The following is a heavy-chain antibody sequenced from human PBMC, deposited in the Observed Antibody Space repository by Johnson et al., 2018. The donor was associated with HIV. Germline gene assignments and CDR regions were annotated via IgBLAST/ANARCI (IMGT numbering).Heavy chain of an antibody. V-gene: IGHV3-23*04. CDR2: ISGSGGST. J-gene: IGHJ3*02. D-gene: IGHD6-25*01. CDR3: ARCGYSSDCDAFDI. Sequence: VQLVESGGGLVKPGGSLRLSCAASGFTFSDYYMSWIRQAPGKGLEWVSAISGSGGSTYYADSVKGRFTISRDNSKNTLYLQMNSLRAEDTALYYCARCGYSSDCDAFDIWGQGTMVTVSS. CDR1: GFTFSDYY.